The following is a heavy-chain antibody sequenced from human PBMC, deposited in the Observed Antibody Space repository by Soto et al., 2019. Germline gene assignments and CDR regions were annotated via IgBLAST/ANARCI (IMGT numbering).Heavy chain of an antibody. CDR3: ARDLPLGYSNYGWFDP. CDR2: IIPIFGTA. Sequence: ASVKVSCKASGGTFSSYAISWVRQAPGQGLEWMGGIIPIFGTANYAQKFQGRVTITADESTSTAYMELSSLRSEDTAVYYCARDLPLGYSNYGWFDPWGQGTLVTVSS. CDR1: GGTFSSYA. D-gene: IGHD4-4*01. V-gene: IGHV1-69*13. J-gene: IGHJ5*02.